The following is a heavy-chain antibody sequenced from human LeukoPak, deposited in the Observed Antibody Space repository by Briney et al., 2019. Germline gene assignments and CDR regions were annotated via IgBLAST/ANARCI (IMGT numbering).Heavy chain of an antibody. CDR3: ARKVYHRFDY. V-gene: IGHV3-23*01. CDR1: EFTFSNYW. CDR2: ISTSGDST. J-gene: IGHJ4*02. Sequence: GGSMRLSCAASEFTFSNYWMSWVRQAPGKGLEWVSAISTSGDSTYYADSVRGRFTISRDNSKNTLYLQMTSLRAEDTAVYYCARKVYHRFDYWGQGTLVTVSS. D-gene: IGHD2-2*01.